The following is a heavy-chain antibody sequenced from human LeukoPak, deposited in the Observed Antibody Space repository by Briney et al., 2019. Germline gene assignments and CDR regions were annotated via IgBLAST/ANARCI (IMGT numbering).Heavy chain of an antibody. D-gene: IGHD3-22*01. J-gene: IGHJ4*02. CDR2: ITGSGVT. V-gene: IGHV3-23*01. CDR3: AKVDSSGYNY. CDR1: GFSFSVYG. Sequence: GGSLRLSCAASGFSFSVYGMNWVRQAPGKGLEWVSGITGSGVTYYADSVKGRFTISRDNSKNTLYLQMNSLRAEDTAVYYCAKVDSSGYNYWGQGTLVTVSS.